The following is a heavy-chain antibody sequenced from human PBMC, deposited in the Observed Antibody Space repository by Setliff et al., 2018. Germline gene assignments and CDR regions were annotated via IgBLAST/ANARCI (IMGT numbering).Heavy chain of an antibody. D-gene: IGHD3-3*01. CDR3: ARDRYYNSWSGTSITAPHDAFDI. J-gene: IGHJ3*02. CDR1: GYTLTNYY. Sequence: ASVKVSCKASGYTLTNYYMHWVRQAPGQGLEWMGIINPSGGLTRYAQKFQGRVTVTRDTSTSTVYMEVSSRRSEDTAVYYCARDRYYNSWSGTSITAPHDAFDIWGQGTMVTVSS. V-gene: IGHV1-46*03. CDR2: INPSGGLT.